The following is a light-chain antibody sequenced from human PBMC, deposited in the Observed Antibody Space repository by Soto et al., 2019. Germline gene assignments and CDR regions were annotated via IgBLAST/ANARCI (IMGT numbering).Light chain of an antibody. CDR3: QQYHTTPLS. CDR1: QSVLFSSNNKNY. V-gene: IGKV4-1*01. Sequence: DIVMTQSPDSLAVSLGERATINCKSSQSVLFSSNNKNYLAWYQQKPGQPPKLLIYWASTRESGVPDRFSGSGSGTDFTLTIIALQAEDVAVYYCQQYHTTPLSFCGGTKVEIK. J-gene: IGKJ4*01. CDR2: WAS.